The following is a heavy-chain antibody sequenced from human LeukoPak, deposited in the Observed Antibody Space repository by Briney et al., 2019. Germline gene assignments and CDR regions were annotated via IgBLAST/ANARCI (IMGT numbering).Heavy chain of an antibody. CDR3: AVDYGDAFDI. CDR2: IYYSGST. J-gene: IGHJ3*02. CDR1: GGSISSYY. D-gene: IGHD4-17*01. V-gene: IGHV4-59*08. Sequence: SETLSLTCTVTGGSISSYYWSWIRQPPGKGLEWIGYIYYSGSTNYNPSLKSLVTISVDTSKNQFSLKLSSVTAADTAVYYCAVDYGDAFDIWGQGTMVTVSS.